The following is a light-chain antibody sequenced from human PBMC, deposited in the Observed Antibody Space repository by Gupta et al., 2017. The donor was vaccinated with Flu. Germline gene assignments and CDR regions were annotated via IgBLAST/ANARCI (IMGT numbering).Light chain of an antibody. CDR3: AAWDDSLNGLWV. Sequence: GQRVTISCSGSSSNIGSNVVSWYQQLPGTAPKLLIYDNSQRPSGVPDRFSGSKSGTSASLVISGLQSEDEADYYCAAWDDSLNGLWVFGGGT. CDR1: SSNIGSNV. CDR2: DNS. V-gene: IGLV1-44*01. J-gene: IGLJ3*02.